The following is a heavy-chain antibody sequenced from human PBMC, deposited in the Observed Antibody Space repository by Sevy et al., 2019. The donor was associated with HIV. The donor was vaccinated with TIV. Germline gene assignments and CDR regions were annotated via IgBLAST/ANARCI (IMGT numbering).Heavy chain of an antibody. CDR1: GFTFGSYG. Sequence: GGSLRLSCTASGFTFGSYGMHWVRQAPGKGLEWVAVISNDGGHQYYADSVKGRFTVSRDNSKNTVYLQMNSLRAEDTAVYYCAKDVSDGYNYFLDFWGQGALVTVSS. CDR3: AKDVSDGYNYFLDF. J-gene: IGHJ4*02. V-gene: IGHV3-30*18. CDR2: ISNDGGHQ. D-gene: IGHD5-12*01.